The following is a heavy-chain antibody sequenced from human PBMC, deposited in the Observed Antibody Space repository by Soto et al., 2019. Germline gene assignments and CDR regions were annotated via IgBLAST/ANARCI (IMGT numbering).Heavy chain of an antibody. CDR2: IYPGDSDT. Sequence: PRQAVKISCTGSGYSFTSYWIGWVRQMPGKGLEWMGIIYPGDSDTRYSPSFQGQVTISADKSISTAYLQWSSLKASDTAMYYCARPRSSSHYYYGMDVWGQGTTVTVSS. CDR1: GYSFTSYW. D-gene: IGHD6-13*01. V-gene: IGHV5-51*01. CDR3: ARPRSSSHYYYGMDV. J-gene: IGHJ6*02.